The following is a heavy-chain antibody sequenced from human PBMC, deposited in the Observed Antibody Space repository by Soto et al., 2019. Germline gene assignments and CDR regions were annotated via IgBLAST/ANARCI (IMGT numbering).Heavy chain of an antibody. CDR1: GGSFSGYY. Sequence: PSETLCLTYSVYGGSFSGYYGSWIRQPPGKGLEWIGEINHSGSTNYDPSLKRRVTISLDTAKNQFSLNVNSLTTADTAVYFCARGGNRYSNTASGVGGFDFWGQGTLVTVSS. V-gene: IGHV4-34*01. CDR3: ARGGNRYSNTASGVGGFDF. CDR2: INHSGST. J-gene: IGHJ4*02. D-gene: IGHD5-12*01.